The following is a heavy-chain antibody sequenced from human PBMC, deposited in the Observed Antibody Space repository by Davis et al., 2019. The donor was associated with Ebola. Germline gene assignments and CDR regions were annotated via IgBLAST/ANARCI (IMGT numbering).Heavy chain of an antibody. Sequence: PSETLSLTCTVSGGSVSSGSYYWSWIRQPPGKGLEWIGYIYYSGITNYNPSLKSRVTISVDTSKNQFSLKLSSVTAADTAVYYCARLGSSWFTNEYNWFDPWGQGTLVTVSS. J-gene: IGHJ5*02. V-gene: IGHV4-61*01. CDR2: IYYSGIT. D-gene: IGHD6-13*01. CDR3: ARLGSSWFTNEYNWFDP. CDR1: GGSVSSGSYY.